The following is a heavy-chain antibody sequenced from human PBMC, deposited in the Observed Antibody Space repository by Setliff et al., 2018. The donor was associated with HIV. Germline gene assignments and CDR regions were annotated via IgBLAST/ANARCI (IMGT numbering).Heavy chain of an antibody. J-gene: IGHJ4*02. V-gene: IGHV4-59*10. Sequence: SETLSLTCAVYGGSFSDNYWSWIRQSPGKGLEWIGRMYSSGITNYNPSLKSRVTMSVDTSKDQFYLKLTSVTAADTAVYYCAQLGMVDDFDYWGQGTLVTVSS. CDR1: GGSFSDNY. D-gene: IGHD1-1*01. CDR2: MYSSGIT. CDR3: AQLGMVDDFDY.